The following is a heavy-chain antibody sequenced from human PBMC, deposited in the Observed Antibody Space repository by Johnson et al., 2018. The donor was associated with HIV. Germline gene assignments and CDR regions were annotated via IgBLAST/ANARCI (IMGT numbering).Heavy chain of an antibody. Sequence: QVQLVESGGGVVQPGRSLRLSCAASGFTFSNYAMHWVRQAPGKGLEWVAVIWYDGSNNYYADSVKGRFTISRDNSKNTLYVQMNSLRAEDTAVYYCARGIQPDAFDIWGQGTMVTVSS. D-gene: IGHD2-2*01. CDR3: ARGIQPDAFDI. CDR2: IWYDGSNN. CDR1: GFTFSNYA. J-gene: IGHJ3*02. V-gene: IGHV3-33*01.